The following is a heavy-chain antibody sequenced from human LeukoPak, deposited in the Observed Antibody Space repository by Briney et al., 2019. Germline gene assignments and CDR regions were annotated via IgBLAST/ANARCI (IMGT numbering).Heavy chain of an antibody. D-gene: IGHD6-13*01. CDR2: IYYSGST. CDR3: ARGAAAGSGHWFDP. V-gene: IGHV4-59*01. Sequence: PSETLSLTCTVSGGSISSYYWSWIRQPPGEGLEWIGYIYYSGSTNYNPSLKSRVTISVDTSKNQFSLKLSSVTAADTAVYYCARGAAAGSGHWFDPWGQGTLVTVSS. CDR1: GGSISSYY. J-gene: IGHJ5*02.